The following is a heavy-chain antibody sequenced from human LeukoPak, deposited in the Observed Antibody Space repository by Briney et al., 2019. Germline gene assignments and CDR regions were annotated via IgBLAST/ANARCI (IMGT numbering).Heavy chain of an antibody. D-gene: IGHD3-22*01. CDR3: ARTAEYYYDSSGYFDY. CDR1: GYSISSGYY. V-gene: IGHV4-38-2*01. CDR2: IYHSGST. J-gene: IGHJ4*02. Sequence: SETLSLTCAVSGYSISSGYYWGWIRQPPGKGLEWIGSIYHSGSTYYNPSLKSRVTISVDTSKNQFSLKLSSVTAADTAVYSCARTAEYYYDSSGYFDYWGQGTLVTVSS.